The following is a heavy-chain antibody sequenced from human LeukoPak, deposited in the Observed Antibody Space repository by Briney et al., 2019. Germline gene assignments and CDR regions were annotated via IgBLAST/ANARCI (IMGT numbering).Heavy chain of an antibody. Sequence: GGPLRLSCAASGFTFSSYSMNWVRQAPGKGLEWVSSISSSSSYIYYADSVKVRFTISRDNAKNSLYLQMNSLRAEDTAVYYCARDLGGDSSAMAGAFDIWGQGTMVTVSS. J-gene: IGHJ3*02. CDR3: ARDLGGDSSAMAGAFDI. CDR2: ISSSSSYI. CDR1: GFTFSSYS. D-gene: IGHD3-22*01. V-gene: IGHV3-21*01.